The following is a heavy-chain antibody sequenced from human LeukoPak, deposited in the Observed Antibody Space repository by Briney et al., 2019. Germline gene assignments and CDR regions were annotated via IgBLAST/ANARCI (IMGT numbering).Heavy chain of an antibody. CDR3: ARRGFFDF. J-gene: IGHJ4*02. V-gene: IGHV4-59*08. Sequence: SETLSLTCTVSGVSISSYYWSWIRQLPGKGLELIAYISNSGSTNYNPSLKSRVTISVDTSKNHFSLKLSSVTAADTAIYFCARRGFFDFWGQGTLVTVSS. CDR1: GVSISSYY. CDR2: ISNSGST.